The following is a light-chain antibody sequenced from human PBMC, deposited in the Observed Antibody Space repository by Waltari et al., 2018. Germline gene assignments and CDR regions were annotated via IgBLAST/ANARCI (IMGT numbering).Light chain of an antibody. V-gene: IGKV3-11*01. CDR2: DAS. Sequence: IVLTQSPANLSLFPGERATLPCRASQSVRSYLAWYQQKPGQAPRLLIYDASNRATGIPVRFSGSGSGTDYTLTISSLEPEDFAVYYCQHRSVWPLTFGGGTKVEIK. CDR3: QHRSVWPLT. CDR1: QSVRSY. J-gene: IGKJ4*01.